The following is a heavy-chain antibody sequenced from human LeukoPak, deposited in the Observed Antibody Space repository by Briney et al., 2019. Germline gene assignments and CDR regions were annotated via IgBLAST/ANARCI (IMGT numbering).Heavy chain of an antibody. V-gene: IGHV5-51*03. CDR1: GYSFTSYW. CDR2: IYPGDSDT. J-gene: IGHJ4*02. CDR3: ARVPEPTPGYFDY. Sequence: GETLKISCKGSGYSFTSYWIGWVRQMPGKSLEWMGIIYPGDSDTRYSPSFQGQVTISADKSISTAYLQWSSLKASDTAMYYCARVPEPTPGYFDYWGQGTLVTVSS.